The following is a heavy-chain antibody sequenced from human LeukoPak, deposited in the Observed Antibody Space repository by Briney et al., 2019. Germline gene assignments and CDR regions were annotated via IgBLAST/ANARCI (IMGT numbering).Heavy chain of an antibody. CDR2: IYYSGST. CDR3: ARGLIFGVVITHFDY. V-gene: IGHV4-31*03. D-gene: IGHD3-3*01. J-gene: IGHJ4*02. Sequence: PSETLSLTCTVSGDSISSNNYYWGWIRQPPGKGLEWIGYIYYSGSTYYNPSLKGRVTISVDTSKNQFSLKLSSVTAADTAVYYCARGLIFGVVITHFDYWGQGTLVTVSS. CDR1: GDSISSNNYY.